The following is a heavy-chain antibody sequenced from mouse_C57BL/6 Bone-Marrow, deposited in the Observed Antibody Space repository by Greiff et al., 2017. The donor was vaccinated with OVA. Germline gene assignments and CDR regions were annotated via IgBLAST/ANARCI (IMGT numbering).Heavy chain of an antibody. J-gene: IGHJ1*03. CDR3: AIDYDYDGGWYFDV. Sequence: ESGPGLVKPSQSLSLTCSVTGYSITSGYYWNWIRQFPGNKLEWMGYISYDGSNNYNPSLKNRISITRATSKTQFFLKLNYGTTEDTATYYWAIDYDYDGGWYFDVWGTGTTVTVSS. D-gene: IGHD2-4*01. CDR1: GYSITSGYY. V-gene: IGHV3-6*01. CDR2: ISYDGSN.